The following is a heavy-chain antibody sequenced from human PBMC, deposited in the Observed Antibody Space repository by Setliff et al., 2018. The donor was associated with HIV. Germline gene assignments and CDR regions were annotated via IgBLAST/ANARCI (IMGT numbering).Heavy chain of an antibody. Sequence: PGGSLRLSCAASGFTFSSYWMHWVRQAPGKGLVWVSRINSDGSSTSYADSVKGRFTISRDNAKNTLYLQMNSLRAEDTAVYYCARGKIVVVPAAMRPFDYWGQGTQVTVSS. CDR1: GFTFSSYW. CDR3: ARGKIVVVPAAMRPFDY. V-gene: IGHV3-74*01. D-gene: IGHD2-2*01. J-gene: IGHJ4*02. CDR2: INSDGSST.